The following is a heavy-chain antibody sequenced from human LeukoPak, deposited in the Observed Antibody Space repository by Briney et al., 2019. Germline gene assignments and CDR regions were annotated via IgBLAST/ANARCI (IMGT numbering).Heavy chain of an antibody. J-gene: IGHJ3*02. CDR2: IYYSGST. Sequence: SETLSLTCTVSGGSISSGVYSWSWFRQPPGKGLEWIGYIYYSGSTNYNPSLKSRVTISVDTSKNQFSLKLSSVTAADTAVYYCARRASTYSPPDAFDIWGQGTMVTVSS. V-gene: IGHV4-61*08. CDR1: GGSISSGVYS. D-gene: IGHD2-15*01. CDR3: ARRASTYSPPDAFDI.